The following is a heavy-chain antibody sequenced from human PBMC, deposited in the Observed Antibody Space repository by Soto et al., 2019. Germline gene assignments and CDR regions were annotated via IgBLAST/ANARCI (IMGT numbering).Heavy chain of an antibody. CDR3: ARSSWYAGTFSWCGR. CDR1: GYSFTSYW. V-gene: IGHV5-51*01. CDR2: IYAGDSDT. J-gene: IGHJ4*02. Sequence: GESLKISCKGSGYSFTSYWIGWVRQMPGKGQEWMGLIYAGDSDTRYSPSFQVQVTISADKSISTAYLQWSSLKASDTAMYYCARSSWYAGTFSWCGRWGQGTMGTVSS. D-gene: IGHD6-13*01.